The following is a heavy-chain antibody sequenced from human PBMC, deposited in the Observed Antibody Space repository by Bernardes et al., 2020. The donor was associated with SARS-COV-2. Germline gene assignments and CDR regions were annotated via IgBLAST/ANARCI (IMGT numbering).Heavy chain of an antibody. V-gene: IGHV3-53*01. Sequence: GSLRLSCAASGFTVSNNYMSWVRQAPGKGLEWVSIIFSGGSTYYADSVKGRFTISRDNSNNTLYLQMNSLRAEDTAVYYCARASDYDFWSGPKPYGMDVWGQGTTVTVSS. D-gene: IGHD3-3*01. J-gene: IGHJ6*02. CDR2: IFSGGST. CDR3: ARASDYDFWSGPKPYGMDV. CDR1: GFTVSNNY.